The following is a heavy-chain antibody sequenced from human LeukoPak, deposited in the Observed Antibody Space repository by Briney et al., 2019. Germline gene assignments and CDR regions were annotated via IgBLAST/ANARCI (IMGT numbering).Heavy chain of an antibody. CDR3: ARSNQADDY. CDR2: INEDGSST. J-gene: IGHJ4*02. CDR1: GYTFSTYW. D-gene: IGHD4-11*01. V-gene: IGHV3-74*01. Sequence: HPGGSLRLSCAASGYTFSTYWMHWVRQGPGEGLVWVSRINEDGSSTSYAESVRGRFTISRDNAKNTLYLQMNSLRAEDTAVYYCARSNQADDYWGQGTLVTVSS.